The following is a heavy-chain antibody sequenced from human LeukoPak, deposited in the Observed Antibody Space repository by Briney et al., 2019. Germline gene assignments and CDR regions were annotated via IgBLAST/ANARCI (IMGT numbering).Heavy chain of an antibody. CDR1: GGSISTYY. CDR3: ARGAPHHDILTGYFNY. CDR2: IYYSGST. V-gene: IGHV4-59*01. D-gene: IGHD3-9*01. J-gene: IGHJ4*02. Sequence: SETLSLTCTVSGGSISTYYWNWIRQPPGKGLERIGYIYYSGSTNYNPSLKSRVTISVDTSKNQFSLNLTSVTAADTAAYYCARGAPHHDILTGYFNYWGQGTLVTVSS.